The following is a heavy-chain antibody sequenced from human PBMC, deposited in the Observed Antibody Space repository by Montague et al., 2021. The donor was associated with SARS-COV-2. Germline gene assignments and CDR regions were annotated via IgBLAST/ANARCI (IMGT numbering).Heavy chain of an antibody. V-gene: IGHV4-39*07. J-gene: IGHJ4*02. Sequence: SETLSLTCTVSGGSISSSSYYWVWIRQPPGQGLEWIGSIYYSGSTNYNPSLQSRVTISVDTSKNQFSLKLSSVTAAATAGYSWASQRRLGLLADSPVDDWGQGTLVTVSS. CDR1: GGSISSSSYY. D-gene: IGHD6-19*01. CDR2: IYYSGST. CDR3: ASQRRLGLLADSPVDD.